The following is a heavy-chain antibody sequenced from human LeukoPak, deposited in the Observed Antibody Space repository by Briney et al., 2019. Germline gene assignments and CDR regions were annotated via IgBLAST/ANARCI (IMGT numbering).Heavy chain of an antibody. V-gene: IGHV4-34*01. CDR2: INHSGST. CDR3: ARGDYGSGSYSRWFDP. CDR1: GGSFSGYY. D-gene: IGHD3-10*01. J-gene: IGHJ5*02. Sequence: SEALSLTCAVYGGSFSGYYWSWIRQPPGKGLEWIGEINHSGSTNYNPSLKSRVTISVDTSKNQFSLKLSSVTAADTAVYYCARGDYGSGSYSRWFDPWGQGTLVTVSS.